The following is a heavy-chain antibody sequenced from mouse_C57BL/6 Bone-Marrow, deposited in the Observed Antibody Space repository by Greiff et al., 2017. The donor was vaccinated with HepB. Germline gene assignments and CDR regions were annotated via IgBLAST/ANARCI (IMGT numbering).Heavy chain of an antibody. Sequence: EVQRVESGGGLVKPGGSLKLSCAASGFTFSSYAMSWVRQTPEKRLEWVATISDGGSYTYYPDNVKGRFTISRDNAKNNLYLQMSHLKSEDTAMYYCARDPTTVVATHYAMDYWGQGTSVTVSS. CDR2: ISDGGSYT. CDR3: ARDPTTVVATHYAMDY. D-gene: IGHD1-1*01. J-gene: IGHJ4*01. V-gene: IGHV5-4*01. CDR1: GFTFSSYA.